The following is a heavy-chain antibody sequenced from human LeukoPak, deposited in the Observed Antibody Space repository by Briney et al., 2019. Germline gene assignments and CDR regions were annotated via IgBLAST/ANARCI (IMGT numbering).Heavy chain of an antibody. CDR3: ARGDCGGGGCFLPEHLRH. Sequence: ASVTVSCKASGYTIDSYSISWVRQAPGQGLEWRGWISAYNGNTNYAQRVQGRVTMTTDTSTSTAYMELRSLRSDDTAVYYCARGDCGGGGCFLPEHLRHWGQGTRVTVSS. D-gene: IGHD2-15*01. CDR2: ISAYNGNT. CDR1: GYTIDSYS. J-gene: IGHJ1*01. V-gene: IGHV1-18*01.